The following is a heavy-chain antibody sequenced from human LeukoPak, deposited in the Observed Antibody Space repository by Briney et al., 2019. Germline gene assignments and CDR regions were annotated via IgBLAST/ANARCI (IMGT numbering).Heavy chain of an antibody. J-gene: IGHJ4*02. CDR2: IDPSDSYT. CDR1: GYSFTSYW. V-gene: IGHV5-10-1*01. CDR3: ARHPYYYEGFDY. D-gene: IGHD3-22*01. Sequence: GESLKISCKGSGYSFTSYWISWVRQMPGKGLEWMGRIDPSDSYTNYSPSFQGHVTISADKSISTAYLQWSSLKASGTAMYYCARHPYYYEGFDYWGQGTLVTVSS.